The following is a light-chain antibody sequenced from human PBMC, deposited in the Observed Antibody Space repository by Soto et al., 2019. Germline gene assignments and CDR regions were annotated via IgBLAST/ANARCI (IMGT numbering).Light chain of an antibody. CDR1: NIENHS. CDR3: QVWDSSSDRV. Sequence: SYELTQPPSGSLAPGQTARITCGGNNIENHSVNWYQQKAGQAPVVVVYDDSDRPSGFTERFSGSNSGNTATLNISRVEAGDEADYYCQVWDSSSDRVFGGGTKVTVL. CDR2: DDS. V-gene: IGLV3-21*02. J-gene: IGLJ3*02.